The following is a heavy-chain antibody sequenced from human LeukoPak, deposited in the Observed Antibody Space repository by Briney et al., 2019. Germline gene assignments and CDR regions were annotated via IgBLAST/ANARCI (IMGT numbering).Heavy chain of an antibody. V-gene: IGHV3-30*04. Sequence: GGSLRLSCSASGFIFNMFGMHWFRQAPGKGLEWVALISKDGETYYTDSVKGRFTISRDTSTNTVNLQMDSLTSEDTAVYFCARDDSGWITGKILYWGQGALVSVSS. CDR2: ISKDGET. CDR1: GFIFNMFG. CDR3: ARDDSGWITGKILY. D-gene: IGHD6-19*01. J-gene: IGHJ4*02.